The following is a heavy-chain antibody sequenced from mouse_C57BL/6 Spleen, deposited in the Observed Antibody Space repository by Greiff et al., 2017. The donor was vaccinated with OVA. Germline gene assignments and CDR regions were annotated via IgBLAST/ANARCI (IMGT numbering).Heavy chain of an antibody. Sequence: EVKLVESGGGLVKPGGSLKLSCAASGFTFSDYGMHWVRQAPEKGLEWVAYISSGSSTIYYADTVKGRFTISRDNAKNTLFPQMTSLRSEDTAMYYCARSTANFDYWGQGTTLTVSS. CDR1: GFTFSDYG. J-gene: IGHJ2*01. CDR2: ISSGSSTI. D-gene: IGHD6-1*01. CDR3: ARSTANFDY. V-gene: IGHV5-17*01.